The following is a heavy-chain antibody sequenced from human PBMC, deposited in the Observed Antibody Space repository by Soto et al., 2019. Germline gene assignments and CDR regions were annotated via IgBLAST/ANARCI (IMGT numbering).Heavy chain of an antibody. Sequence: TLSLTCTVSSDSISSYYWSWIRQPPGKRLEWIGYISYSGSTDYNPSLKSRVTISGDTSKNQFSLKVSSVTAADTAVYYCARGTSWQLPFDYWGQGTLVTVSS. J-gene: IGHJ4*02. V-gene: IGHV4-59*01. CDR3: ARGTSWQLPFDY. D-gene: IGHD6-13*01. CDR2: ISYSGST. CDR1: SDSISSYY.